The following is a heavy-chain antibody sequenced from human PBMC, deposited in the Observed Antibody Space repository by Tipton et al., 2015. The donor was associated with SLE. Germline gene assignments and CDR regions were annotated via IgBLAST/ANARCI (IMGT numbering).Heavy chain of an antibody. D-gene: IGHD3-9*01. Sequence: SLRLSCAASRFTFSNSDMNWVRQAPGRGLEWVSYISTSGSTIYYADSVKGRFTISRDNAKSSLYLQMNSLRAEDTAIYYCARHNTLTGFYDYWGQGSLVTVSS. CDR3: ARHNTLTGFYDY. V-gene: IGHV3-48*03. CDR1: RFTFSNSD. CDR2: ISTSGSTI. J-gene: IGHJ4*02.